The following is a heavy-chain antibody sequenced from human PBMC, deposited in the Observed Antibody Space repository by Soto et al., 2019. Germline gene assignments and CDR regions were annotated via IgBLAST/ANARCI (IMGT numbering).Heavy chain of an antibody. J-gene: IGHJ5*02. Sequence: SETLSLTCTVSGGSVGSGYYYWSWIRQPPGKGLEWIAYIYYSGSTYYNPSLKSLVTISVDTSKNQFSLKLSSVTAADTAVYYCATYYYDSSGYRGFDPWGQGTLVTVSS. CDR1: GGSVGSGYYY. CDR3: ATYYYDSSGYRGFDP. V-gene: IGHV4-30-4*08. CDR2: IYYSGST. D-gene: IGHD3-22*01.